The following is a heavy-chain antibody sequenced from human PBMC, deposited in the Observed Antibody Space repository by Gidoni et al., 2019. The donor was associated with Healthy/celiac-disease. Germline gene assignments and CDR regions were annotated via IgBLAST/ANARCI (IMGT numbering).Heavy chain of an antibody. CDR3: ARATTVVTRGYFQH. V-gene: IGHV4-34*01. CDR2: INHSGST. D-gene: IGHD4-17*01. Sequence: QVQLQQWGAGLLKPSETLSLTCAVYGGSFSGYYWSWIRQPPGKGLEWIGEINHSGSTNYNPSLKSRVTISVETSKNQFSLKLSSVTAADTAVYYCARATTVVTRGYFQHWGQGTLVTVSS. J-gene: IGHJ1*01. CDR1: GGSFSGYY.